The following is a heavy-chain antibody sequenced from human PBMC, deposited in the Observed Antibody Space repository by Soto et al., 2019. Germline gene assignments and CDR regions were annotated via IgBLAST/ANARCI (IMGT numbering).Heavy chain of an antibody. D-gene: IGHD5-12*01. J-gene: IGHJ4*02. CDR3: ARGGNRYSNVASGVGGFDY. Sequence: SETLSLTCTVSGASISSSYWSWIRQSPERGLEWIAYVYHTGATNYNPSLKSRVTISLDTSKGQFSLNLTSLTTADTAVYFCARGGNRYSNVASGVGGFDYWGQGSLVPSPQ. V-gene: IGHV4-59*01. CDR1: GASISSSY. CDR2: VYHTGAT.